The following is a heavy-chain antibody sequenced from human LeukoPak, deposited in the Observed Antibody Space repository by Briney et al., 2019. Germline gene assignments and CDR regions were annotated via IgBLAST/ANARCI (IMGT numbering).Heavy chain of an antibody. CDR3: AREASGTEEGYFDY. CDR1: GFTFSSYA. V-gene: IGHV3-30-3*01. D-gene: IGHD6-25*01. CDR2: ISYDGSNK. J-gene: IGHJ4*02. Sequence: GGSLRLSCAASGFTFSSYAMHWVRQAPGKGLEWVAVISYDGSNKYYADSVKGRFTISRDNSKNTLYLQMNSLRAEDTAVYYCAREASGTEEGYFDYWGQGTLVTVSS.